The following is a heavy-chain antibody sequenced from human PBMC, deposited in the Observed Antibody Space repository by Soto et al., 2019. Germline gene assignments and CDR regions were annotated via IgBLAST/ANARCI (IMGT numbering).Heavy chain of an antibody. CDR1: GFTFSSYA. CDR2: ISGGGGST. J-gene: IGHJ4*02. V-gene: IGHV3-23*01. D-gene: IGHD4-4*01. CDR3: AKAAYIQSPFDY. Sequence: GGSLRLSCAASGFTFSSYAMSGVRQAPGKGLEWVSTISGGGGSTYYAYSVKGRFTIPRDNSRNTLYLQMDGLRDEDTAVYSCAKAAYIQSPFDYWGQGTLVTVSS.